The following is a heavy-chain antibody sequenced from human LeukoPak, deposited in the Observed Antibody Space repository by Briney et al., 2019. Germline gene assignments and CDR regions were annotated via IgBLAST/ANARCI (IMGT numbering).Heavy chain of an antibody. CDR3: AKGIGRAVIAAAPRAGYYYYGMDV. CDR2: ISGSGGST. Sequence: GGSLRLSCAASGFTFSSYAMSWVRQAPGKGLEWVSAISGSGGSTYYADSVNGRFTISRDNSKNTLYLQMNSLRADDTAVYYCAKGIGRAVIAAAPRAGYYYYGMDVCGQGTTVTVSS. V-gene: IGHV3-23*01. D-gene: IGHD6-13*01. J-gene: IGHJ6*02. CDR1: GFTFSSYA.